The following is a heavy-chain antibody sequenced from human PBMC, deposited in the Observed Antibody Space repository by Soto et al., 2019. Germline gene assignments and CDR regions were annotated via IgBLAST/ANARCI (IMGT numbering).Heavy chain of an antibody. CDR1: GGTFSSYT. D-gene: IGHD6-13*01. V-gene: IGHV1-69*02. CDR3: ARSSSGSSWSFDY. J-gene: IGHJ4*02. CDR2: IIPILGIA. Sequence: SVKVSCKASGGTFSSYTISWVRQAPGQGLEWMGRIIPILGIANYAQKFQGRVTITADKSTSTAYMELSSLRSEDTAVYYCARSSSGSSWSFDYWGQGTLVPVSS.